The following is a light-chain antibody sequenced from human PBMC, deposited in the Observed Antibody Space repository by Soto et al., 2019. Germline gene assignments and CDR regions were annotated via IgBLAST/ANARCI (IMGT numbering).Light chain of an antibody. V-gene: IGKV3-20*01. CDR1: QNVNSKY. Sequence: EIVLTQSPGTLSLSPGERATLSCRASQNVNSKYLAWYQQKPGQAPRFLIYGASVRATGIPDRFGGSGSGTDFTLTISRLEPEDFAVYFCQQYGTSPPTFGQGTKLEIK. CDR3: QQYGTSPPT. CDR2: GAS. J-gene: IGKJ2*01.